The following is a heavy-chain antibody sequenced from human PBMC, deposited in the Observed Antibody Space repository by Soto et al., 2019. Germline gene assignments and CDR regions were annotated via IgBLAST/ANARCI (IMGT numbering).Heavy chain of an antibody. CDR1: VFTFSSYS. CDR3: ARVGAVARTSNFHY. CDR2: ISSSSSYI. J-gene: IGHJ4*02. V-gene: IGHV3-21*01. D-gene: IGHD6-19*01. Sequence: VGSLRLSCASSVFTFSSYSMNCVRHSPGKGLEWVSSISSSSSYIYYADSVKGRFTISRDNAKNSLYLQMNSLRAEDTAVYYCARVGAVARTSNFHYWGQGTLVIVS.